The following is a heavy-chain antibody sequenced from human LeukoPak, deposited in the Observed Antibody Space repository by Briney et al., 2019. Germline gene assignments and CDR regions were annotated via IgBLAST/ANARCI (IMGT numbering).Heavy chain of an antibody. Sequence: SETLSLTCTVSGGSISSSSYYWGWIRQPPGKGLEWIGSIYYSGSTYYNPSLKSRVTISVDTSKNQFSLKLSSVTAADTAVYYCARHHRRRVEMATIYYFDYWGQGTLVTVSS. V-gene: IGHV4-39*01. D-gene: IGHD5-24*01. J-gene: IGHJ4*02. CDR2: IYYSGST. CDR3: ARHHRRRVEMATIYYFDY. CDR1: GGSISSSSYY.